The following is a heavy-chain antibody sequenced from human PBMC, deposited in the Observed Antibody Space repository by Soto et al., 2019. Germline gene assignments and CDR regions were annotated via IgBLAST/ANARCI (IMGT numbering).Heavy chain of an antibody. J-gene: IGHJ4*02. CDR3: ARAGYYGSGILL. Sequence: EVQLVESGGGLVQPGGSLRLSCAASGFTFNSYSMNWVRQAPGKELEWVSYISSSSSTIYYADSVTGRFTISRDNAKNSLYLQMNSLRDEDTAVYYCARAGYYGSGILLWGQGTLVTVSS. V-gene: IGHV3-48*02. D-gene: IGHD3-10*01. CDR1: GFTFNSYS. CDR2: ISSSSSTI.